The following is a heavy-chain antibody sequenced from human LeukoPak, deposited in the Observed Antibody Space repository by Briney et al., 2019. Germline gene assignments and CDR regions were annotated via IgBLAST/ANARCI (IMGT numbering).Heavy chain of an antibody. CDR2: IIPIFGTA. D-gene: IGHD6-13*01. CDR3: ARDPIAAAGTERPI. Sequence: ASVKVSCKASGGTFSSYAISWVRQAPGQGLEWMGGIIPIFGTANYAQKFQGRVTITADESTSTAYMELSSLRSEDTAVYYCARDPIAAAGTERPIWGQGTLVTVSS. J-gene: IGHJ4*02. CDR1: GGTFSSYA. V-gene: IGHV1-69*01.